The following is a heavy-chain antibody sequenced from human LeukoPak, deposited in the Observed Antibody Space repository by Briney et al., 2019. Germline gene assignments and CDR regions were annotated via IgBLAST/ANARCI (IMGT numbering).Heavy chain of an antibody. CDR1: GGSISSYY. J-gene: IGHJ5*02. D-gene: IGHD2-15*01. CDR3: ARVVVVAATLWFDP. CDR2: IYTSGST. V-gene: IGHV4-4*07. Sequence: PSETLSLTCTVSGGSISSYYWSWIRQPAGKGLKWIGRIYTSGSTNYNPSLKSRVTMSVDTSKNQFSLKLSSVTAADTAVYYCARVVVVAATLWFDPWGQGTLVTVSS.